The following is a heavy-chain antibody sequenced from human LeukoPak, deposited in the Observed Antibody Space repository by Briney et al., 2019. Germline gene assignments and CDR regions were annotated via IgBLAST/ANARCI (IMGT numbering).Heavy chain of an antibody. CDR2: ISWNSGSI. D-gene: IGHD3-22*01. J-gene: IGHJ4*02. Sequence: PGGSLRLSRAASGFTFDDYAMHWVRQAPGKGLEWVSGISWNSGSIGYADSVKGRFTISRDNAKNSLYLQMNSLRAEDTALYYCAKDSSPTYYYDSSGYSGFDYWGQGTLVTVSS. CDR1: GFTFDDYA. CDR3: AKDSSPTYYYDSSGYSGFDY. V-gene: IGHV3-9*01.